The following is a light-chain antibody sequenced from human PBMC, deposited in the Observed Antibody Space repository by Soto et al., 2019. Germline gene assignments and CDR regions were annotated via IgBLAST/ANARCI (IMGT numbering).Light chain of an antibody. Sequence: ENVLTQSPAILSLSPGERATLSCRASQSVSSNLAWYQQKPGQAPRLLIYDASNRATGIPARFSGSGSGTDFTLTISSLQPEDFAVYYCHQRSNWPPTFGGGTKVEIK. J-gene: IGKJ4*01. CDR1: QSVSSN. CDR2: DAS. V-gene: IGKV3-11*01. CDR3: HQRSNWPPT.